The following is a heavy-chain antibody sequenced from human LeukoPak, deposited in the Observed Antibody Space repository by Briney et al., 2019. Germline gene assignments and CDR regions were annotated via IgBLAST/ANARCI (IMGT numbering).Heavy chain of an antibody. CDR2: IYSSGST. CDR3: AREGYYDSDFDY. V-gene: IGHV4-61*02. Sequence: SQTLSLTCTVSNDSINSGTSFWSWIRQPAGKGLEWIGRIYSSGSTNYNPSLKSRVTISVDTSKNQFSLRLGSVTAADTAVYYCAREGYYDSDFDYWGQGTLVTVSS. D-gene: IGHD3-22*01. CDR1: NDSINSGTSF. J-gene: IGHJ4*02.